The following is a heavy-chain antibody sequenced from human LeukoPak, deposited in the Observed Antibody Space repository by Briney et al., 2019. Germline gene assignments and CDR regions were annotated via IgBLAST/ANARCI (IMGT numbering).Heavy chain of an antibody. V-gene: IGHV1-69*01. CDR3: ARGPSGYSYDNGNYFDY. D-gene: IGHD5-18*01. Sequence: GASVKVSCKASGGTFSSYVISWVRQAPGQGLEWMGGIIPIFGTVKYAQKFQGRVTITAITADESTTTAYMELSSLRSEDTAVYYCARGPSGYSYDNGNYFDYWGQGTLVTVSS. CDR2: IIPIFGTV. CDR1: GGTFSSYV. J-gene: IGHJ4*02.